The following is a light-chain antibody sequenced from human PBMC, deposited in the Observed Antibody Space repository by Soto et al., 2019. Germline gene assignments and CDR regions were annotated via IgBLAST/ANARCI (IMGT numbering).Light chain of an antibody. Sequence: EIVLTQSPATLSLSPGERATLSCRASQSVSSYLAWYQQKPGQAPRLLIYDASNRATGIPARFSGSGSGTDFTLTISSLVPEDFAVYYCQQRSNGLTFGGGTKVDIK. V-gene: IGKV3-11*01. CDR2: DAS. J-gene: IGKJ4*01. CDR1: QSVSSY. CDR3: QQRSNGLT.